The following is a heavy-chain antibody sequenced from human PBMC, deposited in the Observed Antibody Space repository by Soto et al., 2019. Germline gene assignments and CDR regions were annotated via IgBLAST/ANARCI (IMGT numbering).Heavy chain of an antibody. D-gene: IGHD2-8*01. Sequence: PSETLSLTCTVSGGSISSGGYYWSWIRQHPGKGLEWIGEINHSGSTNYNPSLKSRVPISVDTAKNQFSLKLSSVTAADTAVYYCARVDLLMVYASYYYGMDVWGQGTTVTVSS. CDR3: ARVDLLMVYASYYYGMDV. CDR2: INHSGST. CDR1: GGSISSGGYY. V-gene: IGHV4-39*07. J-gene: IGHJ6*02.